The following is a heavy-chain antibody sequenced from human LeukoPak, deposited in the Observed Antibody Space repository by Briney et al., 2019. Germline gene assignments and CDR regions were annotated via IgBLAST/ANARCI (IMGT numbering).Heavy chain of an antibody. CDR2: IYYRGST. CDR1: GGSISSYY. Sequence: PSETLSLTCTVSGGSISSYYCSWIRQPPGKGLEWIGYIYYRGSTNYNPSLKSRVTISVDTSKNQFSLKLSSVTAADTAVYYCARAGSIGSYYYFDYWGQGALVTVSS. CDR3: ARAGSIGSYYYFDY. J-gene: IGHJ4*02. V-gene: IGHV4-59*01. D-gene: IGHD1-26*01.